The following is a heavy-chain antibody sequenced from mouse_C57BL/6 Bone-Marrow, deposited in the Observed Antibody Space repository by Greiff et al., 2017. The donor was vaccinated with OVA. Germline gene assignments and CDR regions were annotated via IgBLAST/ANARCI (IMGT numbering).Heavy chain of an antibody. CDR2: SRNKANDYTT. J-gene: IGHJ4*01. V-gene: IGHV7-1*01. CDR1: GFTFSDFY. D-gene: IGHD4-1*01. CDR3: ARETGDYAMDY. Sequence: EVQLMESGGGLVQSGRSLRLSCATSGFTFSDFYMEWVRQAPGKGLEWIAASRNKANDYTTEYSASGKGRFIVSRDTSQSILYLQMNALRAEDTAIYYCARETGDYAMDYWGQGTSVTVSS.